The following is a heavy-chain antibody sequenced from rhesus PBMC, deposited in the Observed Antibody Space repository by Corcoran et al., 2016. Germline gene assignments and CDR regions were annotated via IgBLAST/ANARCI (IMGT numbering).Heavy chain of an antibody. CDR1: GGSISDSYR. CDR2: IYGSITST. CDR3: ARIAVAGPFDY. D-gene: IGHD6-37*01. V-gene: IGHV4S10*01. Sequence: QVQLQESGPGVVKPSETLSLTCAVSGGSISDSYRWSWIRQPPGKGLEGIGYIYGSITSTNYHPSLKSRVTIAKDTAKNQFSLKLSSVTAADTAVYACARIAVAGPFDYWGQGVLVTVSS. J-gene: IGHJ4*01.